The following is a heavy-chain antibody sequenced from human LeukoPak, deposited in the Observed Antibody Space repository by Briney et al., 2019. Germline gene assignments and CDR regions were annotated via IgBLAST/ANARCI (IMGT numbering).Heavy chain of an antibody. Sequence: SETLSLTCTVSGGSILDSTYYWAWIRQPPGKGLEWIATIFYTGNTHYNPSLKSRVTMSVDTVKNQFSLNLNSGTAADTAVYYCARQSSGYYYGWFDPWGQGTLVTVSS. CDR2: IFYTGNT. J-gene: IGHJ5*02. V-gene: IGHV4-39*01. CDR1: GGSILDSTYY. D-gene: IGHD3-22*01. CDR3: ARQSSGYYYGWFDP.